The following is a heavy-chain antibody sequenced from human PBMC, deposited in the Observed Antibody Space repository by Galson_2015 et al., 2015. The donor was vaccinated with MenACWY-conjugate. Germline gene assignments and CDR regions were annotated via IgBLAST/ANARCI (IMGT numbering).Heavy chain of an antibody. J-gene: IGHJ3*02. D-gene: IGHD3-10*01. CDR3: AREGYGSGTGGAFDI. Sequence: SLRLSCAASGFTFSGYCMSWLRQAPGKGLEWVSHIRSSASSINYADSVKGRFTISRDSAKNSLYLQMNSLRADDTAVYYCAREGYGSGTGGAFDIWGQGTMVTVSS. CDR2: IRSSASSI. V-gene: IGHV3-11*01. CDR1: GFTFSGYC.